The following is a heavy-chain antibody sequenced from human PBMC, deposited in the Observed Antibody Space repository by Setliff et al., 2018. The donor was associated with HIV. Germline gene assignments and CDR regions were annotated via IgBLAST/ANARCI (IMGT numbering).Heavy chain of an antibody. Sequence: ASVKVSCKASGGTFSNYGISWVRQAPGQGLEYMGGIIPVFETSNYAQRFQGRVTITADESSSTAYMELSSLRYGDTAVYYCARVTTVVTDPLYYHYMDVWGKGTTVTVS. CDR3: ARVTTVVTDPLYYHYMDV. D-gene: IGHD2-15*01. V-gene: IGHV1-69*13. J-gene: IGHJ6*03. CDR1: GGTFSNYG. CDR2: IIPVFETS.